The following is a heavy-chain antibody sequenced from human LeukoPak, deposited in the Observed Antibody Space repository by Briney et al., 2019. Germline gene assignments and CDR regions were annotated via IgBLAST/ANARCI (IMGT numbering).Heavy chain of an antibody. CDR3: AKARIEALGTGAFDV. Sequence: PGGSLRLSCAASGFTFSIYAMTWVRRAPGKGLEWVAAFSATDGSAQYAESVEGRFTISRDNSKNTLYLQMNRMRAEDTAVYYCAKARIEALGTGAFDVWGQGTMVTVSS. CDR2: FSATDGSA. J-gene: IGHJ3*01. CDR1: GFTFSIYA. V-gene: IGHV3-23*01. D-gene: IGHD6-13*01.